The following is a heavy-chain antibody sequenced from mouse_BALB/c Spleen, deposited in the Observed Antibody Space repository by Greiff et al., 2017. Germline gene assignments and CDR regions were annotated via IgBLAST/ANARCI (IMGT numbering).Heavy chain of an antibody. CDR3: ARDGGYAMDY. CDR1: GFTFSDYG. V-gene: IGHV5-15*02. CDR2: ISNLAYSI. Sequence: EVKVEESGGGLVQPGGSLKLSCAASGFTFSDYGMAWVRQAPGKGPEWVAFISNLAYSIYYADTVTGRFTISRENAKNTLYLEMSSLRSEDTAMYYCARDGGYAMDYWGQGTSVTVSS. J-gene: IGHJ4*01.